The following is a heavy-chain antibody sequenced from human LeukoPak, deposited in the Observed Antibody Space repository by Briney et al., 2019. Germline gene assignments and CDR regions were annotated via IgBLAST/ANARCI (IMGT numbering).Heavy chain of an antibody. CDR3: ARLWGFLDY. CDR1: GGSISSSSYY. J-gene: IGHJ4*02. V-gene: IGHV4-39*01. CDR2: IYYSGST. D-gene: IGHD3-16*01. Sequence: SETLSLTCTVSGGSISSSSYYWGWIRQPPGKGLEWIGSIYYSGSTYYNPSLKSRVTISVDTSKNQFSLKLSSVTAADTAVYYCARLWGFLDYWGQGTLVTVSS.